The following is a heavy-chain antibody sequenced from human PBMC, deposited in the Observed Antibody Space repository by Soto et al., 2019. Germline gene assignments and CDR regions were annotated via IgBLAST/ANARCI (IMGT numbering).Heavy chain of an antibody. Sequence: GGSPSVSWGAAGGTFGDFGGRWVRPAPGKGLVWVSRVNSDGSTTNYADSVKGRFTISRDNAKNTLHLQMNSLGAEDTAVYYCASHSAYAEGYYYYGIDVWGQGTTVTGSS. CDR2: VNSDGSTT. CDR1: GGTFGDFG. J-gene: IGHJ6*02. D-gene: IGHD3-16*01. V-gene: IGHV3-74*01. CDR3: ASHSAYAEGYYYYGIDV.